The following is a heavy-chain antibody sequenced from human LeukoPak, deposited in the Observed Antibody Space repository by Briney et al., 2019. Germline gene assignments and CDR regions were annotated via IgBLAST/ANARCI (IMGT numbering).Heavy chain of an antibody. D-gene: IGHD5-18*01. CDR3: AKQDTAIGGFAY. CDR1: GFTFDDYG. J-gene: IGHJ4*02. V-gene: IGHV3-20*04. CDR2: INWNGGST. Sequence: GGSLRLSCAACGFTFDDYGMSWVRQAPGKGLEWVSGINWNGGSTGYADSVKGRFTISRDNAKNSLYLQMNSLRAEDTALYYCAKQDTAIGGFAYWGQGTLVTVSS.